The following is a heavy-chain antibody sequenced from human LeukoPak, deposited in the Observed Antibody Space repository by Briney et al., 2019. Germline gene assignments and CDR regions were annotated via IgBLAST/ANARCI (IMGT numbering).Heavy chain of an antibody. CDR2: ISGSGGST. V-gene: IGHV3-23*01. CDR1: GFTFSSYA. CDR3: AKDHAVTTDFDY. Sequence: GGSLRLSCAASGFTFSSYAMSWVRQAPGKGLEWVSAISGSGGSTYYADSVKGRFTISRDNSKNTLYLQMNSRRAEDTAVYYCAKDHAVTTDFDYWGQGTLVTVSS. J-gene: IGHJ4*02. D-gene: IGHD4-17*01.